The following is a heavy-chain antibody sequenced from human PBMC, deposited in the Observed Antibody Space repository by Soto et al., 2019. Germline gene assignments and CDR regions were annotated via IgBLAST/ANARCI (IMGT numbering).Heavy chain of an antibody. J-gene: IGHJ4*02. V-gene: IGHV3-30-3*01. D-gene: IGHD6-19*01. CDR1: GFTFSSYA. CDR2: ISYDGSNK. Sequence: GGSLRLSCAASGFTFSSYAMHWVRQAPGKGLEWVAVISYDGSNKYYADSVKGRFTISRDNSKNTRYLQMNSLRAEDTAVYYCARDFKAGTFDYWGQGTLVTVSS. CDR3: ARDFKAGTFDY.